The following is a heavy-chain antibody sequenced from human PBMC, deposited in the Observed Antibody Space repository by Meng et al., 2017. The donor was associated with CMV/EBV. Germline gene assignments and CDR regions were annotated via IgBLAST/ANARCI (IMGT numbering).Heavy chain of an antibody. CDR3: AREWGSSTNWFDP. CDR1: GGTFSSSA. D-gene: IGHD6-13*01. V-gene: IGHV1-69*05. Sequence: CKASGGTFSSSAISWGRQAPGQGLEWMGGIIPIFGTANYAQKFQGRVTITTDESTSTAYMELSSLRSEDTAVYYCAREWGSSTNWFDPWGQGTLVTVSS. CDR2: IIPIFGTA. J-gene: IGHJ5*02.